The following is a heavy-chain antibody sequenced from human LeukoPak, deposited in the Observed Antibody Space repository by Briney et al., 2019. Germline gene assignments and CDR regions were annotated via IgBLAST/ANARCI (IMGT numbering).Heavy chain of an antibody. CDR1: GFTLSTSA. V-gene: IGHV3-23*01. CDR2: ISGSGAST. J-gene: IGHJ4*02. CDR3: ARDNNADF. D-gene: IGHD1/OR15-1a*01. Sequence: GGSLRLSCLTSGFTLSTSAMSWVRQAPGKGLEWISGISGSGASTYYADSVKGRFTISRDNSKNTLFLHMSSLRLEDTAVYWCARDNNADFWGQGTLVTVSS.